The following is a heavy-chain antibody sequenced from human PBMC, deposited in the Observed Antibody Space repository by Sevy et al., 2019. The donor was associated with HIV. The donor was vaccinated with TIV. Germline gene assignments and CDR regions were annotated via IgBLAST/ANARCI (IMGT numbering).Heavy chain of an antibody. CDR2: IWYDGNNE. Sequence: GGSLRLSCAASGFTFSSYGMHWVRQAPGKGLDWVAVIWYDGNNEYYADSVKGRFTISRDNSKNTLYLQMNSLRAEDTAVYYCASDGGFWSGFDTQIDYWGQGTLVTVSS. CDR1: GFTFSSYG. V-gene: IGHV3-33*08. CDR3: ASDGGFWSGFDTQIDY. D-gene: IGHD3-3*01. J-gene: IGHJ4*02.